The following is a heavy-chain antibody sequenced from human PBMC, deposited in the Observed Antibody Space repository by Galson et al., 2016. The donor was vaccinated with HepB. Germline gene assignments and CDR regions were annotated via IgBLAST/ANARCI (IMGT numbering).Heavy chain of an antibody. V-gene: IGHV3-23*01. CDR2: MTDSGGST. J-gene: IGHJ4*02. Sequence: SLRLSCAASGFTFRSYAMSWVRQAPGKGLGWVSTMTDSGGSTYYADSVKGRFNISRDNSKNTLFLQMNSLRVEHTAMYSCAKRTSHEHRALLDYWGKGTPVTVSS. CDR3: AKRTSHEHRALLDY. CDR1: GFTFRSYA. D-gene: IGHD1-14*01.